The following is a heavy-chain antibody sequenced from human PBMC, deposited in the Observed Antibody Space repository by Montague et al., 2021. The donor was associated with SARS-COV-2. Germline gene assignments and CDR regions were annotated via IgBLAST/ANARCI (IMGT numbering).Heavy chain of an antibody. CDR1: GFTFSSYA. Sequence: SLRLSCAASGFTFSSYAMHWVRQAPGKGLEWVAVMSYDGINKYYLDSVKGRFTISRDNSKNTLYLQMNSLRAEDTAVYYCARDVDDYVWGSYRYDYFDYWGQGTLGTVSS. V-gene: IGHV3-30*04. CDR2: MSYDGINK. D-gene: IGHD3-16*02. J-gene: IGHJ4*02. CDR3: ARDVDDYVWGSYRYDYFDY.